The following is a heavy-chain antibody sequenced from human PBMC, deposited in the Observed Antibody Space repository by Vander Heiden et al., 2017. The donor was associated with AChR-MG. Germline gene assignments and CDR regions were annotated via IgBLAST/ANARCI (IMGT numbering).Heavy chain of an antibody. CDR1: GFSLSTSGVG. CDR2: IYWNDDK. V-gene: IGHV2-5*01. Sequence: QITLKESGPTLVKPTQTLTLTCTFSGFSLSTSGVGVGWIRQPPGKALEWLALIYWNDDKRYSPALKSRLTITKDTSKNKVVLTMTNMDPVDTATYYFAHGRLRFTDFDPWGQGTLVTVSS. CDR3: AHGRLRFTDFDP. J-gene: IGHJ5*02. D-gene: IGHD3-3*01.